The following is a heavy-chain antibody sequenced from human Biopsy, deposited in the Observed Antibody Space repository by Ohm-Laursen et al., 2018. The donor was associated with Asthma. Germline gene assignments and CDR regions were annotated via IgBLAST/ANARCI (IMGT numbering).Heavy chain of an antibody. CDR1: GGSMSSSSYY. CDR3: ARHWDWGSFFDY. D-gene: IGHD7-27*01. Sequence: SDTLSLTCTVSGGSMSSSSYYWGWIRQPPGKGLEWMGSISYTGSAYHNPSLKSPVTISEDTTKNHFSLKLSSVTAADTAVYYCARHWDWGSFFDYWGQGTPVTVSS. J-gene: IGHJ4*02. CDR2: ISYTGSA. V-gene: IGHV4-39*01.